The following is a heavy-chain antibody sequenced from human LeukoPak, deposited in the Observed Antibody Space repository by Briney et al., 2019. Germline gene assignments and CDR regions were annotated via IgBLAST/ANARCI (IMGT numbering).Heavy chain of an antibody. CDR2: IIPIFGTA. V-gene: IGHV1-69*13. D-gene: IGHD5-12*01. Sequence: ASVKVSCKASGGTFSSYAISWVRQAPGQGLEWMGGIIPIFGTANYAQKFQGRVTITADESTSTAYMELSSLGSEDTAVYYCARGGYSGYDHNWFDPWGQGTLVTVSS. CDR3: ARGGYSGYDHNWFDP. CDR1: GGTFSSYA. J-gene: IGHJ5*02.